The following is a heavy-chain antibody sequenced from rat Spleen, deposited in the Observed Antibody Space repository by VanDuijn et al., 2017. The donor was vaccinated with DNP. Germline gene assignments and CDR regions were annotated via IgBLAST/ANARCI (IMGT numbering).Heavy chain of an antibody. CDR3: ATDHLRDLGWFAY. CDR1: GFTFSDYY. V-gene: IGHV5-20*01. Sequence: EVQLVESGGGLVQPGRSLKLSCAASGFTFSDYYMAWVRQAPKKGLEWVAAISNSGGRIYYPDSVKGRFTISRDNAKSRLYLQMSSLKSEDTATYYCATDHLRDLGWFAYWGQGTLVTVSS. CDR2: ISNSGGRI. J-gene: IGHJ3*01. D-gene: IGHD4-6*01.